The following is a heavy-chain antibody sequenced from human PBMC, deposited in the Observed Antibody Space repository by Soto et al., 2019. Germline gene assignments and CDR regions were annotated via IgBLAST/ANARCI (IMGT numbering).Heavy chain of an antibody. CDR3: AREDIAVAADY. J-gene: IGHJ4*02. D-gene: IGHD6-19*01. CDR2: ISYDGSNK. Sequence: QVQLVESGGGVVQPGRSLRLSCAASGFTFSSYAMDWVRQAPGKGLEWVAVISYDGSNKYYADSVKGRFTISRDNSKNTLYLQMNSLRAEDTAVYYCAREDIAVAADYWGQGTLVTVSS. V-gene: IGHV3-30-3*01. CDR1: GFTFSSYA.